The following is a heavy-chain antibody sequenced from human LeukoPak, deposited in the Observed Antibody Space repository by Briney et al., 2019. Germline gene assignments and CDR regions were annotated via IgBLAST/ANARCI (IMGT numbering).Heavy chain of an antibody. CDR3: ARAYYYGSGSYFLSYRNNNWFDP. CDR2: IYYSGST. CDR1: GGSISSYY. J-gene: IGHJ5*02. V-gene: IGHV4-59*12. D-gene: IGHD3-10*01. Sequence: SETLSLTCTVSGGSISSYYWSWIRQPPGKGLEWIGYIYYSGSTNYNPSLKSRVTISVDTSKNQFSLKLSSVTAADTAVYYCARAYYYGSGSYFLSYRNNNWFDPWGQGTLVTVSS.